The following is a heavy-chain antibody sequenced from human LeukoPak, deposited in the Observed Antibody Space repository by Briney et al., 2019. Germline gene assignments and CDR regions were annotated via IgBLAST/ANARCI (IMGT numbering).Heavy chain of an antibody. CDR3: ARGGGGDDIVVVPAPSWFDP. CDR2: IYYSGST. CDR1: GGSISSSSYY. D-gene: IGHD2-2*01. V-gene: IGHV4-39*07. J-gene: IGHJ5*02. Sequence: SETLSLTCTVSGGSISSSSYYWGWIRQPPGKGLEWIGSIYYSGSTYYNPSLKSRVTMSVDTSKNQFSLKLSSVTAADTAVYYCARGGGGDDIVVVPAPSWFDPWGQGTLVTVSS.